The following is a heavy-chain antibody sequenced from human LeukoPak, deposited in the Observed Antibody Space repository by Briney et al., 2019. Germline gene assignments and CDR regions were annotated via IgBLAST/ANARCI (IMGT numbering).Heavy chain of an antibody. CDR1: GGSISGYH. D-gene: IGHD2-2*01. V-gene: IGHV4-59*08. CDR3: SRLGHCNSDHCLDDY. J-gene: IGHJ4*02. Sequence: SETLSLTCTVSGGSISGYHWNWIRQPPGKGLKWIGYKYYSGTTRPNPSLGSRVTILIDTSNNQFSLRLNSVTAADTAVYYCSRLGHCNSDHCLDDYWGQGTLVTVSS. CDR2: KYYSGTT.